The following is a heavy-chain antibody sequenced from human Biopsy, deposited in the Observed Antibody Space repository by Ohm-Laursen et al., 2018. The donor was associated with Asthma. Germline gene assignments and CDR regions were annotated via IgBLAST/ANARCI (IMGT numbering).Heavy chain of an antibody. V-gene: IGHV3-48*01. CDR1: GFTFSSYS. CDR3: ASQSSGPDFWSGYYYFDY. Sequence: GSLRLSCSASGFTFSSYSMNWVRQAPGKGLEWVSYISSSSSTIYYADSVKGRFTISRDNSKNTLYLQMNSLGAEDTAVYYCASQSSGPDFWSGYYYFDYWGQGTLVTVSS. J-gene: IGHJ4*02. CDR2: ISSSSSTI. D-gene: IGHD3-3*01.